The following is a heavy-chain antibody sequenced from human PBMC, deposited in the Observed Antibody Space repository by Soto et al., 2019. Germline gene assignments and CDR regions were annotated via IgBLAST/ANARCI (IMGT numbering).Heavy chain of an antibody. CDR3: STRAYDTNGYYRFDP. CDR1: GGSFSGHS. V-gene: IGHV4-34*01. J-gene: IGHJ5*01. CDR2: INHSGRV. D-gene: IGHD3-22*01. Sequence: XETLSLTFAVYGGSFSGHSWTWIRQSPGKGLEWIGDINHSGRVNYSPSLKSRVTISLDTSKNQFSLTLSAVTAADTAMYYCSTRAYDTNGYYRFDPWGQGTLVTVSS.